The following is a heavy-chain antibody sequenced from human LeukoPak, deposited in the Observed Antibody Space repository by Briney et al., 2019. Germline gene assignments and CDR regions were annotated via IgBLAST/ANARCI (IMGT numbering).Heavy chain of an antibody. J-gene: IGHJ6*03. CDR2: INPNSGGT. V-gene: IGHV1-2*02. CDR3: ARGELWLKQRAYYYMDV. D-gene: IGHD5-18*01. CDR1: GYTFTGYY. Sequence: GASVKVSCKASGYTFTGYYMHWVRQAPGQGLEWMGWINPNSGGTNYAQKFQGRVTMTRDTSISTAYMELSRLRSDDTAVYYCARGELWLKQRAYYYMDVWGKGTTVTVSS.